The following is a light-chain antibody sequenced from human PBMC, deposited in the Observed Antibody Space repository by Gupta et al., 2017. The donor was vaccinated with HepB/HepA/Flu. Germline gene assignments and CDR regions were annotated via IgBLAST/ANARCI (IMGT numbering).Light chain of an antibody. V-gene: IGLV7-46*01. J-gene: IGLJ2*01. CDR1: TGPVTSTLY. Sequence: QAVVTQEPSLTVSPGGTVIFTCGSSTGPVTSTLYPYWFQHKPGQAPTTLVYDTNNKQSWAFARFSGSLLGGKAALTLSGAQPEDEADYYCLLSYSGVRIFGRGTRLTVL. CDR3: LLSYSGVRI. CDR2: DTN.